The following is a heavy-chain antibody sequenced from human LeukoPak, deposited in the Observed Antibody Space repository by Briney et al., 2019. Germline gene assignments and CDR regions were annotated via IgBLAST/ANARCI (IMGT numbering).Heavy chain of an antibody. Sequence: PSETLSLTCPVSGGSISSSNWWSWVRQPPGKGLEWIGEIYHSGSTNYNPSLKSRVTISVDKSKNQFSLKLSSVTAADTAVYYCARFVTYDYGDYDAFDIWGQGTMVTVSS. CDR2: IYHSGST. CDR1: GGSISSSNW. V-gene: IGHV4-4*02. CDR3: ARFVTYDYGDYDAFDI. J-gene: IGHJ3*02. D-gene: IGHD4-17*01.